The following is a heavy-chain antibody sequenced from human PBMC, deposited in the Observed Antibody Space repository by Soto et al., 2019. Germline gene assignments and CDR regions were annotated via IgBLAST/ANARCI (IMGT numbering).Heavy chain of an antibody. V-gene: IGHV3-23*01. Sequence: EVQLLESGGGLVQPGGSLRLSCAVSGFTFSNYAMSWVRQAPGKGLEWVSVISGSGGSTFYADSVKGRFTISRDNSKKTLHLQMNSLRAEDTAVYYCSKESGSSGLFDYWGQGTLVAVSS. CDR3: SKESGSSGLFDY. CDR2: ISGSGGST. CDR1: GFTFSNYA. J-gene: IGHJ4*02. D-gene: IGHD6-6*01.